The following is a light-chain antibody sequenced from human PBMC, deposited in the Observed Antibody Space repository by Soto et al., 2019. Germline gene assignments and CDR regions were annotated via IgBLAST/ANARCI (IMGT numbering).Light chain of an antibody. J-gene: IGKJ1*01. CDR1: QSLIHSDGDTY. CDR2: KVS. CDR3: MQGTRWPWT. V-gene: IGKV2-30*02. Sequence: DVVMTQSPLSLPVTLGQPASISCRSSQSLIHSDGDTYLTWFQQRPGQSPRRLSYKVSDRDSGVPDRFTGSGSDTHFTLKISREGAEDVGVYYCMQGTRWPWTFGQGTEVQIK.